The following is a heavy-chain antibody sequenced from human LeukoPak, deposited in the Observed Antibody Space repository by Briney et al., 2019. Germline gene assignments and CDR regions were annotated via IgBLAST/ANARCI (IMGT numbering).Heavy chain of an antibody. Sequence: GGSLRLSCVASGFTFSDYSMNWVRQAPGKGLEWVSSISSNSAYIYYVDSLRGRFTVSRDNAKSSLFLQMNSLRVEDTAVYYCARAHCSGRGCYQRYDGFDIWGQGTVVPVSS. J-gene: IGHJ3*02. CDR3: ARAHCSGRGCYQRYDGFDI. D-gene: IGHD2-15*01. CDR2: ISSNSAYI. CDR1: GFTFSDYS. V-gene: IGHV3-21*01.